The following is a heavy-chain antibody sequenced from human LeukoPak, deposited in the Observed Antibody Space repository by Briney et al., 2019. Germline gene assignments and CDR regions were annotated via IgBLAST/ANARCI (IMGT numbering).Heavy chain of an antibody. CDR2: ISWNSGSI. Sequence: PGRSLRLSCAASGFTFDDYAMHWVRQAPGKGLEWVSGISWNSGSIGYADSVKGRFTISRDNAKNSLYLQMNSLRAEDTALYYCAKDITRLGELGWFDPWGQGTLVTVSS. V-gene: IGHV3-9*01. CDR1: GFTFDDYA. J-gene: IGHJ5*02. D-gene: IGHD3-16*01. CDR3: AKDITRLGELGWFDP.